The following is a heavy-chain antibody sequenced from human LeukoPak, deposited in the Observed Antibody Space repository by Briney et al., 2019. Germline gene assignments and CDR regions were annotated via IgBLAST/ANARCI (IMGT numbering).Heavy chain of an antibody. CDR2: IYYSEST. V-gene: IGHV4-59*12. J-gene: IGHJ3*02. CDR3: ARLAAAGYGTFDI. D-gene: IGHD5-18*01. CDR1: GGSISSYY. Sequence: SETLSLTCTVSGGSISSYYWSWIRQPPGKGLEWIGYIYYSESTNYNPSLKSRVTMSVDTSKNQFSLKLTSVTAADTAVYYCARLAAAGYGTFDIWSQGTMVTVSS.